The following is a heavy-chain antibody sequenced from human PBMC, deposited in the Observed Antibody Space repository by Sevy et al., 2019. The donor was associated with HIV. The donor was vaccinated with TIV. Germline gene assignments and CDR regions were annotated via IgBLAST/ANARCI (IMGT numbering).Heavy chain of an antibody. V-gene: IGHV3-23*01. J-gene: IGHJ4*02. CDR2: INNSGGST. CDR3: VKERVGYISSWYYFDY. D-gene: IGHD6-13*01. CDR1: GSTVNPYA. Sequence: GGSLRLSCIASGSTVNPYAMSWVRQAPGKGLEWVAVINNSGGSTDYADSVRGRFSISRDNPNVDLEMNSLRVEDTAVYYCVKERVGYISSWYYFDYWGQGTLVTVSS.